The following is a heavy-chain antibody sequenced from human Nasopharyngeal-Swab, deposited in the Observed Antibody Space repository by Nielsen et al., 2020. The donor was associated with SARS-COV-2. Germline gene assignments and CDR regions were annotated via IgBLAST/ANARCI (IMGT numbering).Heavy chain of an antibody. CDR3: ARDLTVTDGDYYYYGMDV. CDR1: GSTFTSYY. V-gene: IGHV1-46*01. D-gene: IGHD4-17*01. J-gene: IGHJ6*02. Sequence: ASVKVSCKASGSTFTSYYMHWVRQAPGQGLEWMGIINPSGGSTSYAQKFQGRVTMTGDTSTSTVYMELSSLRSEDTAVYYCARDLTVTDGDYYYYGMDVWGQGTTVTVSS. CDR2: INPSGGST.